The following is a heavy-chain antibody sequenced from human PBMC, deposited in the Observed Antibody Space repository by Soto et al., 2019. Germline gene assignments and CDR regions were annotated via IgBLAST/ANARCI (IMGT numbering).Heavy chain of an antibody. Sequence: GGSLRLSCAASGFTFSSYAMSWVRQAPGKGLEWVSAISGSGGGTYYADSVKGRFTISRDNSKNTLFLQMNSLRAEDTALYYCAKVNFYDYNDAFDIWGQGTMVTVSS. CDR2: ISGSGGGT. D-gene: IGHD4-4*01. CDR3: AKVNFYDYNDAFDI. CDR1: GFTFSSYA. V-gene: IGHV3-23*01. J-gene: IGHJ3*02.